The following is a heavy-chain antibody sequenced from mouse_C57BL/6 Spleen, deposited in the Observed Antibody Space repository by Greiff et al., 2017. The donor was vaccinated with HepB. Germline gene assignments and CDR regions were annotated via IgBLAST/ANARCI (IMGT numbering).Heavy chain of an antibody. CDR3: AGRGGSSYHWYFDV. Sequence: EVQGVESGGDLVKPGGSLKLSCAASGFTFSSYGMSWVRQTPDKRLEWVATISSGGSYTYYPDSVKGRFTISRDNAKNTLYLQMSSLKSEDTAMYYCAGRGGSSYHWYFDVWGTGTTVTVSS. CDR2: ISSGGSYT. V-gene: IGHV5-6*01. J-gene: IGHJ1*03. CDR1: GFTFSSYG. D-gene: IGHD1-1*01.